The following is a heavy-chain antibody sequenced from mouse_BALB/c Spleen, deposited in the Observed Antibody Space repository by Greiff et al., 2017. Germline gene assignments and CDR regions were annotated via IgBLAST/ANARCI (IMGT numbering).Heavy chain of an antibody. CDR3: ARGDGNYLFDY. Sequence: EVQLVESGGGLVKPGGSLKLSCAASGFTFSSYAMYWVRQTPEKRLEWVATISDGGSYTYYPDSVKGRFTISRDNAKNNLYLQMSSLKSEDTAMYYCARGDGNYLFDYWGQGTTLTVSS. D-gene: IGHD2-1*01. CDR2: ISDGGSYT. CDR1: GFTFSSYA. V-gene: IGHV5-4*02. J-gene: IGHJ2*01.